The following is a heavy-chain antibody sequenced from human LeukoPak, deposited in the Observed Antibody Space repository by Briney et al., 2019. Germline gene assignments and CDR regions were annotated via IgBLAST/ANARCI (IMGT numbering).Heavy chain of an antibody. J-gene: IGHJ4*02. V-gene: IGHV3-23*01. CDR2: ISGSDGST. CDR1: GFTFSSYA. Sequence: GGSLRLSCAASGFTFSSYAMSWVRQLPGKGLECVSTISGSDGSTYYADSVKGRFTISRDNSKNTLYLQMNSLRADDTAVYYCAKGRIAARPLGFDYWGQGTLVTVSS. CDR3: AKGRIAARPLGFDY. D-gene: IGHD6-6*01.